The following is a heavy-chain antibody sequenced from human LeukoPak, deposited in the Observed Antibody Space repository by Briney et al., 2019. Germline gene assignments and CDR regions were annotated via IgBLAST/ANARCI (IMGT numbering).Heavy chain of an antibody. Sequence: GGSLRLSCAASGFTFSSYGMHWVRQAPGKGLEWVAVIWYDGSNKYYADSVKGRSTISRDNSKNTLYLQMNSLRAEDTAVYYCAKDAYVWGSYRSDYWGQGTLVTVSS. CDR3: AKDAYVWGSYRSDY. J-gene: IGHJ4*02. CDR1: GFTFSSYG. D-gene: IGHD3-16*02. V-gene: IGHV3-33*06. CDR2: IWYDGSNK.